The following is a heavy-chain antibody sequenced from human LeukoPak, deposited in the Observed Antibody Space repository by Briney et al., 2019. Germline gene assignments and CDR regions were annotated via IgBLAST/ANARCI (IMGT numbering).Heavy chain of an antibody. CDR3: ARDGVTTGTNVADYYYYYYMDV. D-gene: IGHD1-1*01. CDR1: GFTFSSYA. Sequence: GGSLRLSCAASGFTFSSYAMHWVRQAPGKGLEWVAVISYDGSNKYYADSVKGRFTISRDNSKNTLYLQMNSLRAEDTAVYYCARDGVTTGTNVADYYYYYYMDVWGKGTTVTVSS. CDR2: ISYDGSNK. J-gene: IGHJ6*03. V-gene: IGHV3-30-3*01.